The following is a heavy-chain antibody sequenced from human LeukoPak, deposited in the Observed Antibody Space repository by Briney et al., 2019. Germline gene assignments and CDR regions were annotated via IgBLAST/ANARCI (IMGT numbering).Heavy chain of an antibody. Sequence: GASVKDSCKASGYTFSSYTMNWVRQAPGQGLEWMGWINTNTGNPTYAQDYTGRFVFSLDTSVSTTYLQISRLRAEDTAVYYCASGPSYSGSNEYFDSWGQGTLVTVSS. CDR2: INTNTGNP. CDR1: GYTFSSYT. J-gene: IGHJ4*02. V-gene: IGHV7-4-1*02. D-gene: IGHD1-26*01. CDR3: ASGPSYSGSNEYFDS.